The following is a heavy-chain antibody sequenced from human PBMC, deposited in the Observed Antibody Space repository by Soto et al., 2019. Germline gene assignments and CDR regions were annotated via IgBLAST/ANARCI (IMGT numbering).Heavy chain of an antibody. D-gene: IGHD3-22*01. CDR2: IYYSGST. V-gene: IGHV4-31*03. CDR3: ARVTRVGVYYHMAYGMDV. Sequence: QVQLQESGPGLVKPSQTLSLTCTVSGGSISSGGYYWSWIRQHPGKGLEWIGYIYYSGSTYYNPSLQSRVTISVDTSKNPFSLKLSSVTAADTAVYYCARVTRVGVYYHMAYGMDVWGQGTTVTVSS. J-gene: IGHJ6*01. CDR1: GGSISSGGYY.